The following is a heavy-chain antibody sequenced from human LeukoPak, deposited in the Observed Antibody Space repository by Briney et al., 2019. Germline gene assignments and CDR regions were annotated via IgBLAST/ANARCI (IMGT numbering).Heavy chain of an antibody. J-gene: IGHJ1*01. D-gene: IGHD3-9*01. CDR2: IKQDGSQK. Sequence: GGSLRLSCAASGFTFNTYWMNWVRQAPGKGLERVANIKQDGSQKEYVDSVKGRFTISRDNAKNSLYLQMNSLRAEDTAVYYCARVKDVNDDIMFHHWGQGTLVTVSS. CDR3: ARVKDVNDDIMFHH. CDR1: GFTFNTYW. V-gene: IGHV3-7*01.